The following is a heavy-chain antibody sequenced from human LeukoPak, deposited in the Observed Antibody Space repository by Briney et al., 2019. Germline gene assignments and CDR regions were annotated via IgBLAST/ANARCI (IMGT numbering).Heavy chain of an antibody. J-gene: IGHJ4*02. V-gene: IGHV3-23*01. Sequence: PGGSLRLSCAASGFTFSSYAMSWVRQAPGKGLEWVSAISGSGGSTYYADSVKGRFTISRDNSKNTLYLQMNSLRAEDTAVYYCAKAQVGYCSSTNCFSIAAAGVELSDYWGQGTLVTVSS. D-gene: IGHD2-2*01. CDR1: GFTFSSYA. CDR2: ISGSGGST. CDR3: AKAQVGYCSSTNCFSIAAAGVELSDY.